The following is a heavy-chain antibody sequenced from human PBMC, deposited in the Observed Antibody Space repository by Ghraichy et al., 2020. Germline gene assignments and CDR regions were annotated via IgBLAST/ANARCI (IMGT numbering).Heavy chain of an antibody. CDR2: IIPIFGTA. J-gene: IGHJ6*02. V-gene: IGHV1-69*13. CDR3: ARNIRSPPYYYYGMDV. Sequence: SVKVSCKASGGTFSSYAISWVRQAPGQGLEWMGGIIPIFGTANYAQKFQGRVTITADESTSTAYMELSSLRSEDTAVYYCARNIRSPPYYYYGMDVWGQGTTVTVSS. D-gene: IGHD1-14*01. CDR1: GGTFSSYA.